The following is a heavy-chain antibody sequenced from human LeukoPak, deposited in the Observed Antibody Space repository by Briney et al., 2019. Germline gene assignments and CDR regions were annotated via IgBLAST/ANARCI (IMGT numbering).Heavy chain of an antibody. D-gene: IGHD2/OR15-2a*01. CDR3: ARDLSLLGFDY. V-gene: IGHV3-30-3*01. J-gene: IGHJ4*02. CDR1: GFTFSDYY. Sequence: GGSLRLSCAASGFTFSDYYMSWIRQAPGKGLEWVAVISYDGSNKYYADSVKGRFTISRDNSKNTLYLQMNSLRAEDTAVYYCARDLSLLGFDYWGQGTLVTVSS. CDR2: ISYDGSNK.